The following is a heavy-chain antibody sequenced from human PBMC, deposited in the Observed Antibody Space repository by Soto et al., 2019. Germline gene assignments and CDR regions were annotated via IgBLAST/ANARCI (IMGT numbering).Heavy chain of an antibody. Sequence: GGSLRLSCAASGFTFSTDWMSWVRQAPGKGLEWVANIKPDGGAKWYVDSVRGRFTISRDNAKNSLFLQMNSLRAEDTAVYYCAMLDFYDTSGPFSDAFDIWGQGTMVIVSS. CDR2: IKPDGGAK. V-gene: IGHV3-7*02. CDR3: AMLDFYDTSGPFSDAFDI. CDR1: GFTFSTDW. D-gene: IGHD3-22*01. J-gene: IGHJ3*02.